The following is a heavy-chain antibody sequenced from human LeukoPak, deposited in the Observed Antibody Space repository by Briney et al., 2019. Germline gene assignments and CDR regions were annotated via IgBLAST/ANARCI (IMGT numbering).Heavy chain of an antibody. J-gene: IGHJ4*02. CDR1: GGTFSSYA. D-gene: IGHD5-18*01. Sequence: ASVRVSCKASGGTFSSYAISWVRQAPGQGLEWMGGIIPVFGTANYAQKFQGRVTITTDESTSTAYMELSSLRSEDTAVYYCATHPRYSYGSDYFDYWGQGTRVTVSS. V-gene: IGHV1-69*05. CDR3: ATHPRYSYGSDYFDY. CDR2: IIPVFGTA.